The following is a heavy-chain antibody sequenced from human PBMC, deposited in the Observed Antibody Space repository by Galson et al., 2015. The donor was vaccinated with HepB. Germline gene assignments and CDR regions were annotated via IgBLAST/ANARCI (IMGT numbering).Heavy chain of an antibody. V-gene: IGHV1-18*01. CDR3: TRSVVPAAMGLGYYYYDLDV. Sequence: SVKVSCKASGYTFIDYGISRVRQAPGQGLEWMGWISAYNGNTKYAQKLQGRVTMTTDTSTSTAYMELRSLRSDDTAVYYCTRSVVPAAMGLGYYYYDLDVWGQGTTVTVSS. CDR1: GYTFIDYG. D-gene: IGHD2-2*01. J-gene: IGHJ6*02. CDR2: ISAYNGNT.